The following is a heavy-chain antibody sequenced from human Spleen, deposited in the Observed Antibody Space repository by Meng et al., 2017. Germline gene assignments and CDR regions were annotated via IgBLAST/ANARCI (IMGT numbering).Heavy chain of an antibody. V-gene: IGHV4-34*01. CDR1: GGSFSGYY. CDR3: ARGQLASSTFSATNWFDP. CDR2: INHRGST. D-gene: IGHD6-13*01. Sequence: QGQLQEAGPGRVRLSATLSLTCAVYGGSFSGYYWSWIRQPPGKGLEWIGEINHRGSTSYNPSLKSLVIISGDTSKNQFSLKLSSVTGADTAVYYCARGQLASSTFSATNWFDPWGQGTLVTVSS. J-gene: IGHJ5*02.